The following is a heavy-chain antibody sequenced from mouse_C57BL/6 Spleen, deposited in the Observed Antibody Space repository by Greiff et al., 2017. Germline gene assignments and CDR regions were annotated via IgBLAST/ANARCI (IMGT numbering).Heavy chain of an antibody. CDR2: IHPNSGST. V-gene: IGHV1-64*01. CDR3: AVSTMVKGYFDV. Sequence: QVQLKQPGAELVKPGASVKLSCKASGYTFTSYWLHWVKQRPGQGLEWIGMIHPNSGSTNYNEKFKSKATLTVDKSSSTAYMQLISLTSEDSAVYYCAVSTMVKGYFDVWGTGTTVTVSS. J-gene: IGHJ1*03. CDR1: GYTFTSYW. D-gene: IGHD2-2*01.